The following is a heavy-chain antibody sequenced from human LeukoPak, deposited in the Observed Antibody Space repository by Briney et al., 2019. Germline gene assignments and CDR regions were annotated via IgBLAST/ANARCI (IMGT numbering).Heavy chain of an antibody. Sequence: GGSLRLSCAASGFTFSNYWMSWVRQAPGKGLEWVANIKPDGSDKYYVDSVKGRFTISRDNAKNSLFLQMNSLRAEDTAIYYCARKHMWAFDIWGQGTMVTVSS. V-gene: IGHV3-7*01. CDR1: GFTFSNYW. J-gene: IGHJ3*02. CDR2: IKPDGSDK. D-gene: IGHD2-21*01. CDR3: ARKHMWAFDI.